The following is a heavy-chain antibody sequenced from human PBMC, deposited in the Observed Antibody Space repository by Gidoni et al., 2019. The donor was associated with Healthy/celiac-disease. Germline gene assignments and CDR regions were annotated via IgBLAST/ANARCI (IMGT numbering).Heavy chain of an antibody. J-gene: IGHJ6*02. D-gene: IGHD6-6*01. V-gene: IGHV3-48*02. CDR2: ISSSSSTI. CDR3: ARDGDEYSSSSLSEPAYYYYGMDV. Sequence: EVQLVESGGGLVQPGGSLRLSCAASGFPFSSYSMNWVRQAPGKGLEWVSYISSSSSTIYYADSVKCRFTISRDNAKNSLYLQMNSLRDEDTAVYYCARDGDEYSSSSLSEPAYYYYGMDVWGQGTTVTVSS. CDR1: GFPFSSYS.